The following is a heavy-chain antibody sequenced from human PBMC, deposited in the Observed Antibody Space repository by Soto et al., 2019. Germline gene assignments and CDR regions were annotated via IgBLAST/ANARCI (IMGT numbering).Heavy chain of an antibody. V-gene: IGHV1-69*13. J-gene: IGHJ5*02. D-gene: IGHD2-2*03. CDR3: ARGALDIVVVPPASLNWFDP. Sequence: ASVKVSCKASGGTFSSYAISWVRQAPGQGLEWMGGIIPIFGTANYAQKFQGRVTITADGSTSTAYMELSSLRSEDTAVYYCARGALDIVVVPPASLNWFDPWGQGTLVTVSS. CDR2: IIPIFGTA. CDR1: GGTFSSYA.